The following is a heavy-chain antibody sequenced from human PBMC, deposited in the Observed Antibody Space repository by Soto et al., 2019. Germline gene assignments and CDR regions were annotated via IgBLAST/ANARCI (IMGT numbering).Heavy chain of an antibody. CDR1: GGSISSYY. CDR3: ARSLGYCSGGSCYQNYFDY. Sequence: PSETLSLTCTVSGGSISSYYWSWIRQPPGKGLEWIGYIYYSGSTNYNPSLKSRVTISVDTSKNQFSLKLSSVTAADTAVYYCARSLGYCSGGSCYQNYFDYWGQGTLVTVSS. J-gene: IGHJ4*02. V-gene: IGHV4-59*01. D-gene: IGHD2-15*01. CDR2: IYYSGST.